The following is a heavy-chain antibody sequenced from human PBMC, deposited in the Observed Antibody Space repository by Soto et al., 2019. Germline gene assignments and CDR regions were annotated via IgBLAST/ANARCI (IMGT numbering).Heavy chain of an antibody. V-gene: IGHV3-30-3*01. D-gene: IGHD3-10*01. CDR2: ISYDGTTR. Sequence: QVQLVESGGGVVQPGGSLRLSCVASGFTFSDYAMYWVRQAPGEGPEWVAVISYDGTTRYYADSVKGRFTISRDNFRNILYLQMNSLRPEDKAVYYCARVPVSYVSGSSRIHYFGSWGQGAVVTVSS. CDR1: GFTFSDYA. CDR3: ARVPVSYVSGSSRIHYFGS. J-gene: IGHJ4*02.